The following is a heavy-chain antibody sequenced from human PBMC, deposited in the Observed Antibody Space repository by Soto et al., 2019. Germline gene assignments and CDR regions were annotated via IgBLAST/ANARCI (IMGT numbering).Heavy chain of an antibody. Sequence: QVQLQQWGAGLLKPSETLSLTCAVYGGSFSGYYWTWIHQPPGKGLEWIGEINHIGSTNYNPSLQSRVTISVDTSKNQFSLKLSSVTAADTAVYYCARYLSCDSISCQNWFDPWGQGTLVTVSS. D-gene: IGHD3-22*01. CDR1: GGSFSGYY. J-gene: IGHJ5*02. V-gene: IGHV4-34*01. CDR2: INHIGST. CDR3: ARYLSCDSISCQNWFDP.